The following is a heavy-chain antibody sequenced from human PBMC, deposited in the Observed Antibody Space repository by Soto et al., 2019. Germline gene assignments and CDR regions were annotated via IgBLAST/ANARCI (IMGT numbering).Heavy chain of an antibody. CDR1: GGSVSSTTYY. Sequence: SETLSLTCTVSGGSVSSTTYYWGWIRQPPGTGLEWIGNIYHSGSTNYNPSLKSRVTISVDKSKNQFSLKLSSVTAADTAVYYCARALPTITMVRGPFDYWGQGTLVTVSS. D-gene: IGHD3-10*01. CDR2: IYHSGST. CDR3: ARALPTITMVRGPFDY. V-gene: IGHV4-39*07. J-gene: IGHJ4*02.